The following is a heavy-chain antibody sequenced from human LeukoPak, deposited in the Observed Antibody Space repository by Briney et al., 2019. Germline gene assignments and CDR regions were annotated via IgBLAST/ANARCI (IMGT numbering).Heavy chain of an antibody. J-gene: IGHJ3*02. D-gene: IGHD3-22*01. CDR2: IIPIFGTA. Sequence: ASVKVSCKASGGTFSSYAISWVRQAPGQGLEWMGGIIPIFGTANYAQKFQGRVTITADEPTSTAYMELSSLRSEDTAVYYCARDPRYYDSSGYYFNDAFDIWGQGTMVTASS. CDR3: ARDPRYYDSSGYYFNDAFDI. V-gene: IGHV1-69*13. CDR1: GGTFSSYA.